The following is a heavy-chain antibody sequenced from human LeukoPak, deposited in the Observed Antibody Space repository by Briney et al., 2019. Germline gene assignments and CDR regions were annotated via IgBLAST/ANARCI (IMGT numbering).Heavy chain of an antibody. CDR1: GFTFTGYY. J-gene: IGHJ4*02. CDR3: ARIRYCGGISCYYIDY. CDR2: IDPNTGDS. V-gene: IGHV1-2*02. Sequence: ASVKVSCKASGFTFTGYYMHWVRQAPGQGLEWMEWIDPNTGDSNYVQKFQGRVTMTRDTSISTAYMELSRLRSDDTAFYYCARIRYCGGISCYYIDYWGQGTLVTVSA. D-gene: IGHD2-2*01.